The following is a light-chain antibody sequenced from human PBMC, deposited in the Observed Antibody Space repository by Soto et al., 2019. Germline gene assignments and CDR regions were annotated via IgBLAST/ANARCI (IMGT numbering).Light chain of an antibody. CDR2: WAS. CDR1: QNLLYSSNNKNY. J-gene: IGKJ4*01. CDR3: QKYDRTPLT. Sequence: DIVMTQSPDSLAVSLGERATINCKSSQNLLYSSNNKNYLAWYQQKPGQPPKLLIYWASTRESGVPDRFSGSGSGTDFTLTISSLQAEDVAVYYCQKYDRTPLTFGGGTKVEI. V-gene: IGKV4-1*01.